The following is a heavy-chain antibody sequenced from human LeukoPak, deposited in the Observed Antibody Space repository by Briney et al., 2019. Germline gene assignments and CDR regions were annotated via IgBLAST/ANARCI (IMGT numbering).Heavy chain of an antibody. CDR1: GGTFRTPY. Sequence: ASVKVSCEVSGGTFRTPYISGVRQRRGQGLEWMGAIIPFLGGADYAQKFQGRVTITADQSTSTVYMKLSSLTSEDTGLYYCARPSHSDSRSWTDHYHYMDVWGKGTTVTVSS. V-gene: IGHV1-69*13. CDR2: IIPFLGGA. J-gene: IGHJ6*03. D-gene: IGHD3-22*01. CDR3: ARPSHSDSRSWTDHYHYMDV.